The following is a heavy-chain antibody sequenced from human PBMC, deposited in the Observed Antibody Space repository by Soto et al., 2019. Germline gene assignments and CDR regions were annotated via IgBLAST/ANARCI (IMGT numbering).Heavy chain of an antibody. D-gene: IGHD3-22*01. CDR1: GFTFSSYG. J-gene: IGHJ4*02. CDR3: ASGDRYYYDSSGYYPDY. Sequence: PGGSLRLSCAASGFTFSSYGMHWVRQAPGKGLEWVAVIWYDGSNKYYADSVKGRFTISRDNSKNTLYLQMNSLRAEDTAVYYCASGDRYYYDSSGYYPDYWGQGTLVTVSS. V-gene: IGHV3-33*01. CDR2: IWYDGSNK.